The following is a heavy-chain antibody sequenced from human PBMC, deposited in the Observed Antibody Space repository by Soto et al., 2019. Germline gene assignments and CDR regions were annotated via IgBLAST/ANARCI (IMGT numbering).Heavy chain of an antibody. CDR2: IWYDGSNK. Sequence: GGSLRLSCAASGFTFSSYGMHWVRQAPGKGLEWVAVIWYDGSNKYYADSVKGRFTISRDNSKNTLYLQMNSLRTEDTAVYYCARGEKGRFLEWLLERPARSPVYYFDYWGQGTLVTVSS. CDR1: GFTFSSYG. V-gene: IGHV3-33*01. J-gene: IGHJ4*02. CDR3: ARGEKGRFLEWLLERPARSPVYYFDY. D-gene: IGHD3-3*01.